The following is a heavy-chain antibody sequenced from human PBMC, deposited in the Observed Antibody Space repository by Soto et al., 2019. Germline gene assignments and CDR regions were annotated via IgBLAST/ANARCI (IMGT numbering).Heavy chain of an antibody. Sequence: QVQLVQSGAEVKKPGASVTVSCRSSGDTFTDYYMHWVRQAPGQGLEWMGWINPNRGVTKYAQKFQGWVTMTRDTSIRTVYRQLSRLRSDDTAVYYCARESGGATATLDYYYFYMDVWGTGTTVTVSS. V-gene: IGHV1-2*04. J-gene: IGHJ6*03. CDR3: ARESGGATATLDYYYFYMDV. D-gene: IGHD5-12*01. CDR2: INPNRGVT. CDR1: GDTFTDYY.